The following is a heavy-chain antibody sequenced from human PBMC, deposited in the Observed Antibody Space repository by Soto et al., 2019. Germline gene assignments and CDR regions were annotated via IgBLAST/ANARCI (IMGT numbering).Heavy chain of an antibody. CDR1: GYTFTSYD. J-gene: IGHJ4*02. V-gene: IGHV1-8*01. CDR3: AREKSSGYYYDY. Sequence: QVQLVQSGAEVKKPAASVKVSCKASGYTFTSYDINWVRQATGQGLEWMGWMNPNSGNTAYAQKFQGRVSVTRNTSISTGYMELCSVRSEDTAVYYCAREKSSGYYYDYWGQGTLVTVSS. CDR2: MNPNSGNT. D-gene: IGHD3-22*01.